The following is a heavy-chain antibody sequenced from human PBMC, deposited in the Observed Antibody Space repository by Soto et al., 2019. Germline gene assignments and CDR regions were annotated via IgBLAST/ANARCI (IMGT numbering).Heavy chain of an antibody. D-gene: IGHD3-22*01. CDR3: ARPMIVVAPANIYYYYGMDV. CDR1: GGSISSSNW. V-gene: IGHV4-4*02. Sequence: QVQLQESGPGLVKPSGTLSLTCAVSGGSISSSNWWSWVRQPPGKGLEWIGEIYHSGSTNYNPSLRSRVTISVDKSKNQFSLKMISVTAADTAVYYCARPMIVVAPANIYYYYGMDVWGQGTTVTVSS. CDR2: IYHSGST. J-gene: IGHJ6*02.